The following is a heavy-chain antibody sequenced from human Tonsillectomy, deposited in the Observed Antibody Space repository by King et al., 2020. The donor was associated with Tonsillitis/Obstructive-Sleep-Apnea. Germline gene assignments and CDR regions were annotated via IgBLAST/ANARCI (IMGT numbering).Heavy chain of an antibody. V-gene: IGHV4-39*01. CDR2: IYYNGDT. J-gene: IGHJ6*03. CDR3: VRHAPDSNSYYYMDV. Sequence: QLQESGPGLVKPLETLSLTCSVSGGSTSSRDYYWGWIRQPPGKGLEWIASIYYNGDTYYNPSLQSRVTIAVDTSKNQFSLKLTSVTAADTSLYYCVRHAPDSNSYYYMDVWSKGTTVTVS. D-gene: IGHD2-21*02. CDR1: GGSTSSRDYY.